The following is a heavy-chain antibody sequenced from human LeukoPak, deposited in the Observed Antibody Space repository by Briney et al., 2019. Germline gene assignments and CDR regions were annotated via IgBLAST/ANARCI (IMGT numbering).Heavy chain of an antibody. V-gene: IGHV3-53*01. J-gene: IGHJ4*02. Sequence: SWVRQAPGKXLEWVSVIYSGGSTYYADSVKGRFTISRDNSKNTLYLQMNSLRAEDTAVYYCARAGPAAGIDYWGQGTLVTVSS. CDR2: IYSGGST. CDR3: ARAGPAAGIDY. D-gene: IGHD6-13*01.